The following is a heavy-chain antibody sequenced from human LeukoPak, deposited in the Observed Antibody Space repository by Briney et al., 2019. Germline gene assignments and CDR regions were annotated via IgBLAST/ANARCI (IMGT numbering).Heavy chain of an antibody. D-gene: IGHD3-22*01. V-gene: IGHV4-61*02. CDR1: GDSISSGDYY. J-gene: IGHJ6*03. CDR2: ISSSGST. Sequence: SETLSLTCTVSGDSISSGDYYWSWIRQPAGKGLEWIGRISSSGSTNYNPSLKSRVTISVDTSKNQFSLRLSSVTAADTAVYFCARVSMIVVVGYYYYYMDVWGKGTTVTISS. CDR3: ARVSMIVVVGYYYYYMDV.